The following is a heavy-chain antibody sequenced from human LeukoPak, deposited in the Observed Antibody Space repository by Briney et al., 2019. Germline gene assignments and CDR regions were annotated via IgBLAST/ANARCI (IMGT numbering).Heavy chain of an antibody. CDR2: IYYSGST. CDR3: ARHFGTAYYVTATGGGYFDY. J-gene: IGHJ4*02. D-gene: IGHD3-10*02. CDR1: GGSISSYY. V-gene: IGHV4-59*08. Sequence: SETLSLTCTVSGGSISSYYWSWIRQPPGKGLEWIGYIYYSGSTNYNPSLRSRVTISVDTSKNQFSLKLSSVTAADTAVYYCARHFGTAYYVTATGGGYFDYWGQGTLVTVSS.